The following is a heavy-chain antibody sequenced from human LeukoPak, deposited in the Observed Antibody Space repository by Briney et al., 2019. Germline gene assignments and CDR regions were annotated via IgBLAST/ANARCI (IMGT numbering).Heavy chain of an antibody. Sequence: LETLSLTCTVSGGSISSYYWSWIRQPPGKGLEWIGYIYYSGSTNYNPSLKSRVTISVDTSKNQFSLKLSSVTAADTAVYYCARDRRYDILTGPRFDYWGQGTLVTVSS. J-gene: IGHJ4*02. D-gene: IGHD3-9*01. V-gene: IGHV4-59*01. CDR2: IYYSGST. CDR1: GGSISSYY. CDR3: ARDRRYDILTGPRFDY.